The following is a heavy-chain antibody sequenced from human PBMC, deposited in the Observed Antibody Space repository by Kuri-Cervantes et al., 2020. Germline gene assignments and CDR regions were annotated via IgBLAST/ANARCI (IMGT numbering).Heavy chain of an antibody. CDR1: GYTFTSYA. D-gene: IGHD1-26*01. CDR2: INTNTGNP. J-gene: IGHJ6*02. CDR3: ARDAGATGYYYYGMDV. Sequence: ASVKVSCKASGYTFTSYAMNWVRQAPGQGLEWMGWINTNTGNPTYAQGFTGRFVFSLDTSVSTAYLQICSLKAEDTAVYYCARDAGATGYYYYGMDVWGQGTTVTDSS. V-gene: IGHV7-4-1*01.